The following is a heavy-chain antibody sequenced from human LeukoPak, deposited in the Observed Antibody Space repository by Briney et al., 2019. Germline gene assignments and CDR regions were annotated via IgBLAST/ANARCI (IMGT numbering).Heavy chain of an antibody. CDR2: ISGSGGTT. J-gene: IGHJ4*02. CDR1: GFTFSSYA. V-gene: IGHV3-23*01. CDR3: AKDFVYYYGSGSRFDY. D-gene: IGHD3-10*01. Sequence: GGSLRLSCAASGFTFSSYAMNWVRQTPGKGLEWVSAISGSGGTTYYADSVKGRFTISRDNSKNTLYLQMNGLRAEDTAIYYCAKDFVYYYGSGSRFDYWGQGTLAPVSS.